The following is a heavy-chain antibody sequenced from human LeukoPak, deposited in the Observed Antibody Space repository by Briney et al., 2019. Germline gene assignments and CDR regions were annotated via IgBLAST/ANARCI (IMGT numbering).Heavy chain of an antibody. CDR2: INTNTGNP. CDR3: ARVGSGWFNDY. V-gene: IGHV7-4-1*02. D-gene: IGHD6-19*01. Sequence: ASVKVSCKASGYTFTSYAMNWGRQAPGQGLEWLGWINTNTGNPTYAQGFTGRFVFSLDTSVSTAYLQISSLKAEDTAVYYCARVGSGWFNDYWGQGTLVTVSS. J-gene: IGHJ4*02. CDR1: GYTFTSYA.